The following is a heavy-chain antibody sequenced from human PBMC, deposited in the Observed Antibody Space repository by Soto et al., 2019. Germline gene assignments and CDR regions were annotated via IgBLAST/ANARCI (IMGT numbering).Heavy chain of an antibody. D-gene: IGHD2-15*01. CDR1: GFTFSSYA. Sequence: GGSLRLSCAASGFTFSSYAIQWVRQAPGKGLEWVAVISNDGSNKYYEDSVKGRFTISRDNSKNTLYLQMNSLRAEDTAVYYCARVSSGPLEYCSGDSCSKGMEVWGQGTTVPVS. J-gene: IGHJ6*02. V-gene: IGHV3-30-3*01. CDR3: ARVSSGPLEYCSGDSCSKGMEV. CDR2: ISNDGSNK.